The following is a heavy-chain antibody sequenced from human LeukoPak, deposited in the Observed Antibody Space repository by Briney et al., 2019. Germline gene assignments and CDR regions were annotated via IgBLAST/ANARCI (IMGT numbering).Heavy chain of an antibody. V-gene: IGHV3-9*01. J-gene: IGHJ4*02. CDR3: AKAYQLLSPPDY. CDR1: GFTFADYA. CDR2: ISWNSGSI. Sequence: GGSLRLSCAASGFTFADYAMHWVRQAPGKGLGWVSGISWNSGSIGYADSVKGRFTISRDNAKNSLYLQMNSLRAEDTALYYCAKAYQLLSPPDYWGQGTLVTVSS. D-gene: IGHD2-2*01.